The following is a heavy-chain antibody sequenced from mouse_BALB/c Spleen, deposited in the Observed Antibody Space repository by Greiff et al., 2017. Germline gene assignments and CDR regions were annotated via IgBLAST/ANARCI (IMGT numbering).Heavy chain of an antibody. CDR3: ARRSDYDGWYFDV. J-gene: IGHJ1*01. D-gene: IGHD2-4*01. CDR2: ISYSGST. V-gene: IGHV3-2*02. Sequence: EVKLMESGPGLVKPSQSLSLTCTVTGYSITSDYAWNWIRQFPGNKLEWMGYISYSGSTSYNPSLKSRISITRDTSKNQFFLQLNSVTTEDTATYYCARRSDYDGWYFDVWGAGTTVTVSS. CDR1: GYSITSDYA.